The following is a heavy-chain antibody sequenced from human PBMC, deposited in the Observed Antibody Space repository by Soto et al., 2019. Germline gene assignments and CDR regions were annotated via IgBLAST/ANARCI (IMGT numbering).Heavy chain of an antibody. CDR1: GGSFSGYY. Sequence: QVQLQQWGAGLLKPSETLSLTCAVYGGSFSGYYWSWIRQPPGKGLEWIGEINHSGSTNYNPSLKSRVTISVDTSKNQFSLKLSYVTAADTAVYYCARGRGCSGGSCYPQLGYWGQGTLVTVSS. V-gene: IGHV4-34*01. CDR3: ARGRGCSGGSCYPQLGY. J-gene: IGHJ4*02. D-gene: IGHD2-15*01. CDR2: INHSGST.